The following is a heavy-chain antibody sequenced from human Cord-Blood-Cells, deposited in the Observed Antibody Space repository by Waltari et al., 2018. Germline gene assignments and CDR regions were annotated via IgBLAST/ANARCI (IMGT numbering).Heavy chain of an antibody. D-gene: IGHD7-27*01. J-gene: IGHJ6*03. V-gene: IGHV1-8*03. CDR1: GYTFTSYD. Sequence: QVQLVQSGAEVKKPGASVKVSCKASGYTFTSYDINWVRQATGQGLEWMGWMNPNSGNTGYARKVQGRVTITRNTSISTAYMELSSLRSEDTAVYYCARTGDYYYYYYMDVWGKGTTVTVSS. CDR3: ARTGDYYYYYYMDV. CDR2: MNPNSGNT.